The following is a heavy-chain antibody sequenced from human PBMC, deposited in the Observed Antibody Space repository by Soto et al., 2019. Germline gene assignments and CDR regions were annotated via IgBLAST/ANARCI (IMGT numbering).Heavy chain of an antibody. CDR2: ISYDGSNK. CDR1: GFTFSSYG. J-gene: IGHJ6*02. V-gene: IGHV3-30*18. Sequence: AGSLRLSXAASGFTFSSYGMHWVRQAPGQGLEWVAVISYDGSNKYYADSVKGRFTTSRDNSKNTLYLQMNSLRAEDTAVYYCAKDHGSISIYYCYGMDVWGQGTTVTVSS. CDR3: AKDHGSISIYYCYGMDV. D-gene: IGHD6-6*01.